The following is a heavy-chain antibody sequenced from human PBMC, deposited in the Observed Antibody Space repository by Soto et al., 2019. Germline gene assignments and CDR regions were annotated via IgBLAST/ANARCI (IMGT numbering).Heavy chain of an antibody. D-gene: IGHD2-15*01. J-gene: IGHJ4*02. CDR3: ARDCSGGSCYSSFDY. CDR2: IYSGGST. Sequence: GGSLRLSCAASGFTVSSNYMSWVRQAPGKGLEWVSVIYSGGSTYYADSVKGRFTISRDNSKNTLYLQMNSLRAEDTAVYYCARDCSGGSCYSSFDYWGQGTLVTVSS. V-gene: IGHV3-53*01. CDR1: GFTVSSNY.